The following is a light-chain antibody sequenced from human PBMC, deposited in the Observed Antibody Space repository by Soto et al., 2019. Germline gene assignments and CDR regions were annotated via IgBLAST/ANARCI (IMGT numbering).Light chain of an antibody. CDR2: EGT. CDR3: CSYTTGSTRVV. J-gene: IGLJ2*01. CDR1: SSDVGSYNL. Sequence: QSALTQPASVSGSPGQSITISCTGTSSDVGSYNLVSWYQHHPGKAPKLTIYEGTKRPSGVSNRFSGSKSGNTASLTISGLQAEDEADYYCCSYTTGSTRVVFGGGTKVTVL. V-gene: IGLV2-23*01.